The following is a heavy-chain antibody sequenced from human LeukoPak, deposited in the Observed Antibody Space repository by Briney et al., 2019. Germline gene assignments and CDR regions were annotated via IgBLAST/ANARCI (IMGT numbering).Heavy chain of an antibody. CDR1: GYTFTGYY. V-gene: IGHV1-2*02. D-gene: IGHD3-22*01. CDR2: INPNSGGT. Sequence: ASVKVSCEASGYTFTGYYMHWVRQAPGQGLEWMGWINPNSGGTNYAQKFQGRVTMTRDTSISTAYMELSRLRSDDTAVYYCARETYYYDSSGPFDYWGQGTLVTVSS. J-gene: IGHJ4*02. CDR3: ARETYYYDSSGPFDY.